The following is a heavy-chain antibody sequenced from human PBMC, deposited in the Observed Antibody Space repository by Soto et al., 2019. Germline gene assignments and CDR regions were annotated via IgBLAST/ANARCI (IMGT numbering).Heavy chain of an antibody. V-gene: IGHV4-59*01. Sequence: QVQLQESGPGLVKPSETLSLTCTVSGGSISSYYWSWIRQPPGKGLEWIGYIYYSGSTNYNPSLQSRVTISVDTSKNQFSLKLSSVTAADTAVYYCARSGDIVVVVAATEGSWFDPWGQGTLVTVSS. CDR2: IYYSGST. D-gene: IGHD2-15*01. J-gene: IGHJ5*02. CDR3: ARSGDIVVVVAATEGSWFDP. CDR1: GGSISSYY.